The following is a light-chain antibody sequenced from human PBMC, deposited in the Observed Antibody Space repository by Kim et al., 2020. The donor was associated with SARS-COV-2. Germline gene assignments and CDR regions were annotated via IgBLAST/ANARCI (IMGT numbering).Light chain of an antibody. CDR1: QSVSSY. CDR2: DAS. V-gene: IGKV3-11*01. CDR3: QQRSNWYT. J-gene: IGKJ2*01. Sequence: EIVLTQSPATLSLSPGERATLSCRASQSVSSYLAWYQQKPGQAPRLLIYDASNRATGIPARSSGSGSGTDFTLTISSLETEDFAVYYCQQRSNWYTFGQGTKLEI.